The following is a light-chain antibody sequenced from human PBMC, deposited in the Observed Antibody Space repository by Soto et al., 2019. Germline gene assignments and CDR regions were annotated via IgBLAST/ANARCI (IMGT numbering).Light chain of an antibody. V-gene: IGKV1-39*01. CDR2: AAS. CDR1: QSISSY. CDR3: QQSYSTPST. Sequence: DIQMTQSPSSLSASVGDRVTITCRASQSISSYLNWYQQKPGKAPKLLLYAASSFQSGVPSRFSASGSGTDFTLTISSLQPEDFATYYCQQSYSTPSTFGQGTRLEIK. J-gene: IGKJ5*01.